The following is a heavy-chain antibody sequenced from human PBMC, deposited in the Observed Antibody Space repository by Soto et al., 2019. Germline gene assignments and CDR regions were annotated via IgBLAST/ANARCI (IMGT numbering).Heavy chain of an antibody. D-gene: IGHD4-17*01. CDR3: ARDLTTVTHPFDY. Sequence: QVQLVQSGAEVKKPGASVKVSCKTSGYTFITYAIHWVRQAPGQSLEWMGWINTHNANTKYSQKFQGILTITSDTSATTAYMELNSLRSEDTAVYYCARDLTTVTHPFDYWGQGTQVTVSS. J-gene: IGHJ4*02. CDR1: GYTFITYA. CDR2: INTHNANT. V-gene: IGHV1-3*04.